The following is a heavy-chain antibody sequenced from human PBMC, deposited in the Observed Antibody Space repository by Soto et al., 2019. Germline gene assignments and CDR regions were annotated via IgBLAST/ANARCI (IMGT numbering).Heavy chain of an antibody. V-gene: IGHV4-31*03. CDR3: ARAGHSSGYYTFDY. CDR1: GGSISSGDYY. D-gene: IGHD3-22*01. Sequence: QVQLQESGPGLVKPSQTLSLTCTVSGGSISSGDYYWNWIRQHPGEGLEWIGYIYYSGSTYYNPCRKSRVTISVDTSKRPFSLKLNPVTAADTAVYYCARAGHSSGYYTFDYWGQGTRVTVSS. J-gene: IGHJ4*02. CDR2: IYYSGST.